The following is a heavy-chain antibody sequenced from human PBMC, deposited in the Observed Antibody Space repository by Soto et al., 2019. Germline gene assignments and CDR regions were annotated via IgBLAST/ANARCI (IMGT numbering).Heavy chain of an antibody. J-gene: IGHJ6*02. CDR1: GCSFSSGDYY. CDR2: IYYSGST. D-gene: IGHD1-1*01. Sequence: PXETLSLTFTVSGCSFSSGDYYWSWIRQHPGKGLEWIGYIYYSGSTYYNPSLKSRVTISVDTSKNQFSLKLSSVTAADTAVYYCATRVGYYYGMDVWGQGTTVTVSS. V-gene: IGHV4-31*03. CDR3: ATRVGYYYGMDV.